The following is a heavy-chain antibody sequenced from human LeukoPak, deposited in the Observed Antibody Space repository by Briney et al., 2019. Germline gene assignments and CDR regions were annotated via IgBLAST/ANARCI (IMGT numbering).Heavy chain of an antibody. CDR2: ISYDGSSK. CDR3: ARDRTVTTSWFDP. D-gene: IGHD4-17*01. Sequence: PGRSLRLSCAASGFTFSNYGMHWVRQAPGKGLEWVAVISYDGSSKYYADSVKGRFTISRDNSKNTLYLQMNSLRPEDTAVYFCARDRTVTTSWFDPWGQGTLVTVSS. V-gene: IGHV3-30*03. CDR1: GFTFSNYG. J-gene: IGHJ5*02.